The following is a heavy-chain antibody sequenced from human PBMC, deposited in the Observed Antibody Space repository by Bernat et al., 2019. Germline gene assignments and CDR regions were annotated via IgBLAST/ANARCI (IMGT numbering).Heavy chain of an antibody. J-gene: IGHJ6*03. Sequence: EVQLVESGGVLVQPGGSLRLSCAASGFTFSSYSMNWVRQAPGKGLEWVSYITSTSSIIYYADSVKGRFTVSRDNAKNSLFLQMNSLRDEDTAVYYCAGGYGSSYRYYYMDDWGKGTTVTVSS. CDR3: AGGYGSSYRYYYMDD. V-gene: IGHV3-48*02. D-gene: IGHD6-13*01. CDR1: GFTFSSYS. CDR2: ITSTSSII.